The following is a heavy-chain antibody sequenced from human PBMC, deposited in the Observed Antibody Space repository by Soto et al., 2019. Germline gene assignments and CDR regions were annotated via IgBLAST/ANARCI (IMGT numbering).Heavy chain of an antibody. Sequence: PGGSLRLSCAASGFTFSSYAMHWVRQAPGKGLEWVAVISYDGSNKYYADSVKGRFTISRDNSKNTLYLQMNSLRAEDTAVYYCARDPLDYHVSYYFDYWGQGTLVTVSS. CDR3: ARDPLDYHVSYYFDY. J-gene: IGHJ4*02. CDR1: GFTFSSYA. CDR2: ISYDGSNK. D-gene: IGHD3-16*02. V-gene: IGHV3-30-3*01.